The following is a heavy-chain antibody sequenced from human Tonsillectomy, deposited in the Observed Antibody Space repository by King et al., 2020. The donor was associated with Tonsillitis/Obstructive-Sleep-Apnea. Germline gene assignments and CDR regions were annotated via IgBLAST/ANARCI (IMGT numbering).Heavy chain of an antibody. CDR3: AKAPSDTSMADYYYYMDV. CDR1: GFTFSSYA. V-gene: IGHV3-23*04. Sequence: VQLVESGGGLVQPGGSLRLSCAASGFTFSSYAMSWVRQAPGKGLEWVSAISGSGGSTYYADSVKGRFTISRDNSKNTLYLQMSSLRAEDTAVYYCAKAPSDTSMADYYYYMDVWGKGTTVTVSS. J-gene: IGHJ6*03. D-gene: IGHD5-18*01. CDR2: ISGSGGST.